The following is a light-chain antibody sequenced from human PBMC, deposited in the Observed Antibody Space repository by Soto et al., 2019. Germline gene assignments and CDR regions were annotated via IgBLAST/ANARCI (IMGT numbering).Light chain of an antibody. CDR3: CSYTTTSTFV. CDR2: EVF. CDR1: SSGVGGYDY. V-gene: IGLV2-14*03. Sequence: QSALTQPASVSGSPGQSITISCTGTSSGVGGYDYVSWYQQHPGKVPKLMIFEVFRRPSGISDRFSGCKSGNTASLTISGLQAEDEADYYCCSYTTTSTFVFGGGTQLTVL. J-gene: IGLJ2*01.